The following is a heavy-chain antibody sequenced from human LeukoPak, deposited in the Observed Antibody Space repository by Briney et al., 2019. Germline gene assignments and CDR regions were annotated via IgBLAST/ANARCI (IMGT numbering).Heavy chain of an antibody. V-gene: IGHV3-48*04. CDR1: GFTFSSYS. Sequence: GGSLRLSCAASGFTFSSYSMNWVRQAPGKGLEWVSYISSSSSTIYYADSVKGRFTISRDNAKNSLYLQMNSLRAEDTAVYYCASSVPQAYQPFDYWGQGTLVTVSS. CDR2: ISSSSSTI. J-gene: IGHJ4*02. CDR3: ASSVPQAYQPFDY. D-gene: IGHD2-2*01.